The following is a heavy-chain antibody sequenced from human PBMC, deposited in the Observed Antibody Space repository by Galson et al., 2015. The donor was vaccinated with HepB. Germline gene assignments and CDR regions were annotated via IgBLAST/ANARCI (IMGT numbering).Heavy chain of an antibody. D-gene: IGHD2-21*01. CDR2: FDPEDGET. CDR3: ATVWWRGGGGPDLKTKSYFDY. Sequence: SVKVSCKVSGYTLTELSMHWVRQAPGKGLEWMGGFDPEDGETIYAQKFQGRVTMTEDTSTDTAYMELSSLRSEDTAVYYCATVWWRGGGGPDLKTKSYFDYWGQGTLVTVSS. J-gene: IGHJ4*02. V-gene: IGHV1-24*01. CDR1: GYTLTELS.